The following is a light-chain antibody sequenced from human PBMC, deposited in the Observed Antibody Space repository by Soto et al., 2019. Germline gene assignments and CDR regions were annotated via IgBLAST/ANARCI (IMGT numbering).Light chain of an antibody. CDR1: QSVRNG. CDR2: GAS. J-gene: IGKJ2*01. V-gene: IGKV3-15*01. CDR3: QQYNDWPLYT. Sequence: EIVMTQSPATLSVSPGERATLSCRASQSVRNGLAWYQQKPGQSPRLLIYGASTRSADVPARFSGSGSGTEFTLTISSLQSEDFAVYYCQQYNDWPLYTFGQGNKLEIK.